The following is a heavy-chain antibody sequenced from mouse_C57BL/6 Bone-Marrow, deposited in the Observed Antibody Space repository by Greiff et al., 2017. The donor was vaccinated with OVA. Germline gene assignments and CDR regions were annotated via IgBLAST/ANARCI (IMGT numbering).Heavy chain of an antibody. CDR2: INPNSGST. CDR1: GYTFTSYW. Sequence: QVQLQQSGAELVKPGASVKLSCKASGYTFTSYWMHWVKQRPGQGLEWIGMINPNSGSTNYNEKFQSQATLTVDKSSSPAYMQLISLTSEDSAVYCGTRWSNYVPYYFDYWGQDTTLTVSS. J-gene: IGHJ2*01. V-gene: IGHV1-64*01. D-gene: IGHD2-5*01. CDR3: TRWSNYVPYYFDY.